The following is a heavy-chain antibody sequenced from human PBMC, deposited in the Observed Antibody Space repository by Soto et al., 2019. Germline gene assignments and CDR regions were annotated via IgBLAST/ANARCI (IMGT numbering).Heavy chain of an antibody. Sequence: EVQLVESGGGLVQPGGSLRLSCAASGFTFSSYWMSWVRQAPGKGLEWVANIKQDGSEKYYVDSVKGRFTISRDNAKNSLYLQMNSLSAEDTAVYYCARAGYYGSGSYYSYYYYYMDVWGKGTTVTVSS. J-gene: IGHJ6*03. V-gene: IGHV3-7*01. CDR1: GFTFSSYW. CDR2: IKQDGSEK. D-gene: IGHD3-10*01. CDR3: ARAGYYGSGSYYSYYYYYMDV.